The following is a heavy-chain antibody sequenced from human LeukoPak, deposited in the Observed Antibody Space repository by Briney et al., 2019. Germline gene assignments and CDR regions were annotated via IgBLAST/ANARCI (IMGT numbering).Heavy chain of an antibody. CDR3: ATGLKTPGAFDI. CDR2: FDTEDGET. J-gene: IGHJ3*02. V-gene: IGHV1-24*01. Sequence: ASVTVSCKVSGYTLTELSMHWVRQAPAKGHEWMGSFDTEDGETIYEKKFQGRVTMTEDTSTDKAYMELSSLRSEDTAVYYCATGLKTPGAFDIWGQGTMVTVSS. D-gene: IGHD4-23*01. CDR1: GYTLTELS.